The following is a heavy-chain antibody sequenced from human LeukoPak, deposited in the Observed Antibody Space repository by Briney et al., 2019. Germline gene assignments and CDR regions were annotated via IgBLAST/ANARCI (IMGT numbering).Heavy chain of an antibody. CDR1: GGSFSGYY. D-gene: IGHD3-3*01. CDR2: TNHSGST. Sequence: PSETLSLTCAVYGGSFSGYYWSWIRQPPGKGLEWIGETNHSGSTNYNPSLKSRVTISVDTSKNQFSLKLSSVAAADTAVYYCARGSEYYDFWSGYTNWFDPWGQGTLATVSS. J-gene: IGHJ5*02. CDR3: ARGSEYYDFWSGYTNWFDP. V-gene: IGHV4-34*01.